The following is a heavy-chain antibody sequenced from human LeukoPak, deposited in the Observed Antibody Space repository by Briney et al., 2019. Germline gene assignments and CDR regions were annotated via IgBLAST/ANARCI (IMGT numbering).Heavy chain of an antibody. CDR2: ISYDGSNK. V-gene: IGHV3-30*03. D-gene: IGHD1-1*01. CDR1: GFTFSSYG. J-gene: IGHJ4*02. Sequence: GRSLRLSCAASGFTFSSYGMHWVRRAPGKGLEWVAVISYDGSNKYYADSVKGRFTISRNNSKNTLYLQMNSLRAEDTAVYYCAREGATTSFDYWGQGTLVTVSS. CDR3: AREGATTSFDY.